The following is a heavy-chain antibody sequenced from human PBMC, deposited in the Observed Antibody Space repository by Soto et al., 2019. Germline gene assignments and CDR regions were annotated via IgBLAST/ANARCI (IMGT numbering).Heavy chain of an antibody. V-gene: IGHV3-30*03. CDR2: ISYDGSDK. CDR1: GFTFSSYG. CDR3: ARDRIPTGMDV. J-gene: IGHJ6*02. Sequence: GGSLRLSCAASGFTFSSYGMHWVRQAPGKGLEWVALISYDGSDKYYADSVKGRFTISRDNSKNTLYLQMNSLRVEDTAVYYCARDRIPTGMDVWGQGTTVTVSS.